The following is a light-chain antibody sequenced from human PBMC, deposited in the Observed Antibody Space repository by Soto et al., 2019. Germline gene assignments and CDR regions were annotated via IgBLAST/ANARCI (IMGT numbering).Light chain of an antibody. Sequence: QSALTQPRSVSGSPGQSVTISCTGTSSDVGGYIYVSWYQHHPGKAPKLMIYDVTNRPSGVPDRFSGSKSGNTASLTISGLQTEDEADYYCCSYAGAYTVVFGTGTKV. CDR2: DVT. V-gene: IGLV2-11*01. CDR1: SSDVGGYIY. J-gene: IGLJ1*01. CDR3: CSYAGAYTVV.